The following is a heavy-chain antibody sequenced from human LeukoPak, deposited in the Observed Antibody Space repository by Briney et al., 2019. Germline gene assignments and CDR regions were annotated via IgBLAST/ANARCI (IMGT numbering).Heavy chain of an antibody. CDR1: ADSISGYS. J-gene: IGHJ6*03. Sequence: PSETLSLTCTVSADSISGYSWNWVRQPAGKGLEWIGRFYTSGSINYNPSLKSRVTVSVDTSKNQFSLEMTSVTAADTAVYYCARGLYSSTYYFYYTDVWGKGTTVTVSS. CDR2: FYTSGSI. V-gene: IGHV4-4*07. CDR3: ARGLYSSTYYFYYTDV. D-gene: IGHD6-13*01.